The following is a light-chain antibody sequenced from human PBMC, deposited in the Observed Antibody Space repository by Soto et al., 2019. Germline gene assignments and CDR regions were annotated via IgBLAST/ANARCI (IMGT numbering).Light chain of an antibody. Sequence: IVFKQSTGTLSLSPGEIASLSCMASQSVTSNYLAWYQQKPGQAPRLLIYGASSRATGIPDRFSGSGSGTDFTLTISRLEPEDFAVYYCQQYGSSPWTFGQGTNVDIK. CDR1: QSVTSNY. CDR3: QQYGSSPWT. CDR2: GAS. V-gene: IGKV3-20*01. J-gene: IGKJ1*01.